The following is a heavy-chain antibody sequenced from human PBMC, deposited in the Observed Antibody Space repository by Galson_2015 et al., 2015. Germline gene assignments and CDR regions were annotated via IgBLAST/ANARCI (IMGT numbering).Heavy chain of an antibody. V-gene: IGHV3-23*01. Sequence: SLRLSCAASGFTFSSYAMSWVRQAPGKGLEWVSAISGSGGSTYYADSVKGRFTISRDNSKNTLYLQMNSLRAEDTAVYYCAKSPHSVISYFDYWGQGTLVTVSS. J-gene: IGHJ4*02. CDR2: ISGSGGST. CDR1: GFTFSSYA. D-gene: IGHD2-21*01. CDR3: AKSPHSVISYFDY.